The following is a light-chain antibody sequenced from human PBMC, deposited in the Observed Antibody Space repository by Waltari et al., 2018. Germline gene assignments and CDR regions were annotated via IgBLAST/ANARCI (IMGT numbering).Light chain of an antibody. J-gene: IGLJ3*02. V-gene: IGLV2-14*01. CDR3: NSFTSSSTWV. Sequence: QSALTQPASVSGSPGQSITISCTGTSNDVGGYNYVSWYQQHPGKAPKLMIFDVTDRPSGVSNRFSGSKSGNTASLTISGLQAEDEADYYCNSFTSSSTWVFGGGTKLTVL. CDR1: SNDVGGYNY. CDR2: DVT.